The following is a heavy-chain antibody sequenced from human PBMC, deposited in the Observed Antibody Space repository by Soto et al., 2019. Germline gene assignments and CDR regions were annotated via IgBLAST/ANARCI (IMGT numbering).Heavy chain of an antibody. J-gene: IGHJ1*01. V-gene: IGHV3-30-3*01. D-gene: IGHD3-22*01. CDR2: ISHDEGDK. CDR1: GFTFSSYV. Sequence: QVQLVESGGDVVQPGRSLRLSCAASGFTFSSYVMHWVRQTPGKGLEWVALISHDEGDKQNADSVKDRFTISRDNSKKKLNLEMNSLRAEDTAVYYCAREDESSGYAGTFKHWGKGTLVTVSP. CDR3: AREDESSGYAGTFKH.